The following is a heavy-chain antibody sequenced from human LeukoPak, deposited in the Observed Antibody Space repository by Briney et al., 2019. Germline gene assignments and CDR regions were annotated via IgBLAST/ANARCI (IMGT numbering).Heavy chain of an antibody. CDR1: GGSFSGYY. CDR3: ARFRPGYSGSYYRYHWFDP. V-gene: IGHV4-34*01. J-gene: IGHJ5*02. D-gene: IGHD3-10*01. CDR2: INHSGST. Sequence: SETLSLTCAVYGGSFSGYYWSWIRQPPGKGLEWIGEINHSGSTNYNPSLKSRVTISVDTSKNQFSLKLSSVTAADTAVYYCARFRPGYSGSYYRYHWFDPWGQGTLVTDAS.